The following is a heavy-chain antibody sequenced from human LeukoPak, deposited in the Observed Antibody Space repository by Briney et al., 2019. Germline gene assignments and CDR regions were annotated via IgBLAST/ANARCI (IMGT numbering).Heavy chain of an antibody. CDR1: GFTFTTYW. CDR3: ARGPTMKMDV. Sequence: GESLRLSCAASGFTFTTYWMSWVRQAPGKGLEWVANIKQDGTEKYYVDSVKGRFTISRDNAKNSLYLQMNSLRAEDTAVYYCARGPTMKMDVWGKGTTVTVSS. V-gene: IGHV3-7*01. J-gene: IGHJ6*04. CDR2: IKQDGTEK. D-gene: IGHD3-22*01.